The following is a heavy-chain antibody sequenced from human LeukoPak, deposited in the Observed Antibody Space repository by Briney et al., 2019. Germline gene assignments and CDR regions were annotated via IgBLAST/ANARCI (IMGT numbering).Heavy chain of an antibody. Sequence: SETLSLTCTVSGGSISSYYWSWIRQPPGKGLEWIGYIYYSGSTNYNPSLKSRVTISVDTSKNQFSPKLSSMTAADTAVYYCARQRRYSGNPDAFDIWGQGTMVTVSS. CDR3: ARQRRYSGNPDAFDI. CDR1: GGSISSYY. CDR2: IYYSGST. J-gene: IGHJ3*02. V-gene: IGHV4-59*08. D-gene: IGHD1-26*01.